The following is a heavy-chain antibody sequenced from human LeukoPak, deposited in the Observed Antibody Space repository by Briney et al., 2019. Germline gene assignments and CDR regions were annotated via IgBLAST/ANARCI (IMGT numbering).Heavy chain of an antibody. Sequence: PGGSLRLSCAASGFTFSDYYMSWVRQAPGKWLEWLSYISSSGTTIYYADSVKGGFTSSRDNAKTSLYLQMNSLRAEDTAVYYCGREAYYGSGSYVVYWGQGTLVTVSS. V-gene: IGHV3-11*04. CDR2: ISSSGTTI. CDR1: GFTFSDYY. D-gene: IGHD3-10*01. J-gene: IGHJ4*01. CDR3: GREAYYGSGSYVVY.